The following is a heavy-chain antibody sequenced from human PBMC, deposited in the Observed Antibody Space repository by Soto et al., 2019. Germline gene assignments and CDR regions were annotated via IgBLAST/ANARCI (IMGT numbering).Heavy chain of an antibody. CDR2: IGGGGTII. CDR1: GFTFSGYA. J-gene: IGHJ4*02. Sequence: GGSLRLSXAASGFTFSGYAMSWVRQAPGKGLEWVSYIGGGGTIIYYADSVKGRFTISRDNSKNTLDLQMNSLRAEDTAVYYCAKDRPSRNSGYDFEADYWGQGTLVTVSS. D-gene: IGHD5-12*01. V-gene: IGHV3-23*01. CDR3: AKDRPSRNSGYDFEADY.